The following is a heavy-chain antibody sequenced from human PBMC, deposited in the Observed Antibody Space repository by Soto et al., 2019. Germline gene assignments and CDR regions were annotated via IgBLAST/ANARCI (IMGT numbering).Heavy chain of an antibody. CDR2: IYYSGST. CDR1: GGSISSYY. J-gene: IGHJ4*02. Sequence: QVQLQESGPGLVKPSETLSLTCTVSGGSISSYYWSWIRQPPGKGLEWIGYIYYSGSTNYNPSLKSRATIAVDTSKNQFSLKLSSVTAADTAVYYCARRYGGHFDYWGQGTLVTVSS. D-gene: IGHD4-17*01. V-gene: IGHV4-59*08. CDR3: ARRYGGHFDY.